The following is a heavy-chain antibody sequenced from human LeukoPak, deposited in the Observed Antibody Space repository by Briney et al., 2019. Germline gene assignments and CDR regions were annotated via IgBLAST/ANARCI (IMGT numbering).Heavy chain of an antibody. D-gene: IGHD6-19*01. CDR2: ISYDGSNK. CDR1: GFTFSSYA. CDR3: ARGGSPIAVAAKGYYYGMDV. V-gene: IGHV3-30*04. Sequence: LRLSCAASGFTFSSYAMHWVRQAPGKGLEWVAVISYDGSNKYYADSVKGRFTISRDNSKNTLYLQMNSLRAEDTAVYYCARGGSPIAVAAKGYYYGMDVWGQGTTVTVSS. J-gene: IGHJ6*02.